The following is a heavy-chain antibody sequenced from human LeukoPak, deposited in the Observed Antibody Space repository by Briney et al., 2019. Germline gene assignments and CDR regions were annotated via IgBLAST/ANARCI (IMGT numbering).Heavy chain of an antibody. CDR1: GYTFTGYY. D-gene: IGHD2-2*01. J-gene: IGHJ6*02. V-gene: IGHV1-2*02. CDR3: AIDIVVVPPYYYGMDV. Sequence: ASVKVSCKASGYTFTGYYMHWVRQAPGQGLEWMGWINPNSGDTNYAQKFQGRVTMTRDTSISTAYMELSRLGSDDTAVYYCAIDIVVVPPYYYGMDVWGQGTTVTVSS. CDR2: INPNSGDT.